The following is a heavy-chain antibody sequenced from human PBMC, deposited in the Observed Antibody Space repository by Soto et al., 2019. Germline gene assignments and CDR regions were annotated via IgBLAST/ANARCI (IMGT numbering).Heavy chain of an antibody. V-gene: IGHV3-74*03. CDR2: INGDGSDI. Sequence: GGSLRLSCAASGFTLSSYSMNWVRQPPGKGLVWVSRINGDGSDIKYADSVKGRFTISRDNAKNTVYLQMNSLRADDTAVYYCARDQTTGDWFDAWGQGALVTVSS. CDR3: ARDQTTGDWFDA. CDR1: GFTLSSYS. D-gene: IGHD4-17*01. J-gene: IGHJ5*02.